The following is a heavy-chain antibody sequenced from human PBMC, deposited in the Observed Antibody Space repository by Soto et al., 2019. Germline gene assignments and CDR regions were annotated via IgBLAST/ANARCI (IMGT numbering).Heavy chain of an antibody. CDR2: ISSSSSYI. D-gene: IGHD3-22*01. V-gene: IGHV3-21*01. J-gene: IGHJ5*02. CDR1: GFTFSSYS. CDR3: ARDSRRYYDSSGYPNWFDP. Sequence: GSLRLSCAASGFTFSSYSMNWVRQAPGKGLEWVSSISSSSSYIYYADSVKGRFTISRDNAKNSLYLQMNSLRAEDTAVYYGARDSRRYYDSSGYPNWFDPWGQGTLVTVSS.